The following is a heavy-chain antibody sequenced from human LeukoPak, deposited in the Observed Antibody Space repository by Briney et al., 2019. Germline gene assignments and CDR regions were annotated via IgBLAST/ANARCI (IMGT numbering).Heavy chain of an antibody. CDR1: GGSISSYY. Sequence: RSETLSLTCTVSGGSISSYYWSWIRQPPGKGLEWIGYIYYSGSTNYNPSLKSRVTISVDTSKNQFSLKLSSVTAADTAVYYCARDRGHYYGSGSYYNGYFDYWGQGTLVTVSS. J-gene: IGHJ4*02. CDR2: IYYSGST. V-gene: IGHV4-59*01. D-gene: IGHD3-10*01. CDR3: ARDRGHYYGSGSYYNGYFDY.